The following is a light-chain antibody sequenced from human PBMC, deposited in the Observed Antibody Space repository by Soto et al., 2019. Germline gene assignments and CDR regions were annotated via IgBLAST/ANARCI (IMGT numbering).Light chain of an antibody. CDR2: EVM. CDR1: SSDVGGYNY. J-gene: IGLJ3*02. V-gene: IGLV2-14*01. Sequence: QSALTQPASVSGSPGQSITISCTGTSSDVGGYNYVSWYQQHPGKAPKLMIYEVMNRTSGVSNRFSGSKSGNTASLTISGLQAEDEADYYCSSFRSGSTWVFGGGTQRTVL. CDR3: SSFRSGSTWV.